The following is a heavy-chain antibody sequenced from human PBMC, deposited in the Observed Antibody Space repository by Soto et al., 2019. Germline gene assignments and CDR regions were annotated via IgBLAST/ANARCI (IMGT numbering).Heavy chain of an antibody. Sequence: ASAKVPVKASGYTFTSNDINWVRQAPGQGLECIGRLNPNSGGTGYAQKFKGRVTMTRDTSMNQAYMEISSLTSDDTAVYYCARIHVPFDYWGQRDLVTVS. D-gene: IGHD3-16*01. V-gene: IGHV1-8*01. CDR2: LNPNSGGT. CDR3: ARIHVPFDY. CDR1: GYTFTSND. J-gene: IGHJ4*02.